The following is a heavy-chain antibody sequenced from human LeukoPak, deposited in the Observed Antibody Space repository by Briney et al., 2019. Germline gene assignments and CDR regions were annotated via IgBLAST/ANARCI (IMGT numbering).Heavy chain of an antibody. Sequence: SETLSLTCTVSGGSINSYYWSWIRQPAGKGLEWIGRIYTSGSTNYNPSLKSRVTMSVDTSKNQFSLKLSSVTAADTAVYYCAREPYYGSGSYYGYWGQGTLVTVSS. CDR1: GGSINSYY. D-gene: IGHD3-10*01. J-gene: IGHJ4*02. CDR2: IYTSGST. CDR3: AREPYYGSGSYYGY. V-gene: IGHV4-4*07.